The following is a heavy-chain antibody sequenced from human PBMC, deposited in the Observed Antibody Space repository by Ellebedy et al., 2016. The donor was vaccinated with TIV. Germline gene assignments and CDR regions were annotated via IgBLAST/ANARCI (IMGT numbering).Heavy chain of an antibody. D-gene: IGHD5-12*01. CDR2: IKQDGSEK. V-gene: IGHV3-7*01. CDR3: ASDSGYNYEGY. CDR1: GFTFSSYW. J-gene: IGHJ4*02. Sequence: GESLKISXAASGFTFSSYWMSWVRQAPGKGLEWVANIKQDGSEKYYVDSVKGRFTISRDNAKNSLYLQMNSLRAEDTAVYYCASDSGYNYEGYWGQGTLVTVSS.